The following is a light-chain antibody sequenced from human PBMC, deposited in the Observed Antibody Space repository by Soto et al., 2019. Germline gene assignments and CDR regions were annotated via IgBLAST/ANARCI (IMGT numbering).Light chain of an antibody. V-gene: IGKV4-1*01. CDR2: WAS. Sequence: DIVMTQSPDSLAVSLGERATINCKSNQSVLYSSNNRDYLAWYQQKPGQPPKLLIYWASTRESGVPDRFSGSGSGTDFTLTISSLQAEDVAVYYCHQYYSVPFTFGPGTRVEIK. CDR1: QSVLYSSNNRDY. J-gene: IGKJ3*01. CDR3: HQYYSVPFT.